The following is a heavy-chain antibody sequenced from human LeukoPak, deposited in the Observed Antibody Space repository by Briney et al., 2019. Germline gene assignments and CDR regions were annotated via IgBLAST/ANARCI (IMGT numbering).Heavy chain of an antibody. CDR2: FNHRGST. J-gene: IGHJ3*02. Sequence: PSETLSLTCAVYGGSFSDYYWTWIRQPPGKGLEWIGEFNHRGSTHYNPSLKSRVTISVDTSKKQFSLKLSSVTAADTAVYYCATYSTGFDIWGQGTVVTVSS. CDR3: ATYSTGFDI. D-gene: IGHD6-19*01. V-gene: IGHV4-34*01. CDR1: GGSFSDYY.